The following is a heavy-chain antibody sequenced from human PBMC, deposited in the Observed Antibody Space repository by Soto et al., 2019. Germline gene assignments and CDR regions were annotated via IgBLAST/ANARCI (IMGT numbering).Heavy chain of an antibody. V-gene: IGHV3-30-3*01. D-gene: IGHD5-12*01. CDR3: AREDDIVATGSDY. Sequence: QVQLVESEGGVVQPGRSLRLSCAASGFTFSSYAMHWVRQAPGKGLEWVAVISYDGSNKYYADSVKGRFTISRDNSKNTLYLQMNSLRAEDTAVYYCAREDDIVATGSDYWGQGTLVTVSS. J-gene: IGHJ4*02. CDR2: ISYDGSNK. CDR1: GFTFSSYA.